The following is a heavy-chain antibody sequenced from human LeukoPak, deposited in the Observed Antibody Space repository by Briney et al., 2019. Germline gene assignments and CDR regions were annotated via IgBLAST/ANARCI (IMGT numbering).Heavy chain of an antibody. Sequence: GGSLRLSCAASGFTFSSYEMNWLRQAPGKGLEWVSYISSSGSTIYYADSVKGRFTISRDNAKNSLYLQMNSLRAEDTAVYYCARDPWRGYMDVWGKGTTVTVSS. D-gene: IGHD3-10*01. CDR3: ARDPWRGYMDV. V-gene: IGHV3-48*03. J-gene: IGHJ6*03. CDR2: ISSSGSTI. CDR1: GFTFSSYE.